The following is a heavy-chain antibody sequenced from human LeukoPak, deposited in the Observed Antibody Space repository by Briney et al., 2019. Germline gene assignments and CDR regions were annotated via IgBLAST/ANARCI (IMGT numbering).Heavy chain of an antibody. Sequence: ASVKVSCKASGYTFTGYYMHWVRQAPGQGLEWMGWINPNSGGTNYAQKFQGRVTMTRDTSISTAYMELSRLRSDDTAVYYCAGERELLVRLYYFDYWGQGTLVTVSS. D-gene: IGHD1-26*01. CDR3: AGERELLVRLYYFDY. CDR1: GYTFTGYY. J-gene: IGHJ4*02. V-gene: IGHV1-2*02. CDR2: INPNSGGT.